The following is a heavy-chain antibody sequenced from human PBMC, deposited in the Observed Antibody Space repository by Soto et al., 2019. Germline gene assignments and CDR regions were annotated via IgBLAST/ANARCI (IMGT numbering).Heavy chain of an antibody. CDR3: AKEAFQNKPFFDYYYYGMDV. CDR1: GFTFSSYG. D-gene: IGHD3-3*02. J-gene: IGHJ6*02. Sequence: QVQLVESGGGVVQPGRSLRLSCAASGFTFSSYGMHWVRQAPGKGLEWMAVISYDGSNKYYADSVKGRFTISRDNSKNTLYLQMNSLRAEDTAVYYCAKEAFQNKPFFDYYYYGMDVWGQGTTVTVSS. CDR2: ISYDGSNK. V-gene: IGHV3-30*18.